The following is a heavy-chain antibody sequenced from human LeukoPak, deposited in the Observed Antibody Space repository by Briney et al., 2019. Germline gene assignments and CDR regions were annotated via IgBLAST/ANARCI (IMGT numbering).Heavy chain of an antibody. CDR1: GGSFSGYY. CDR3: ASMMYGSDPF. D-gene: IGHD3-10*01. V-gene: IGHV4-34*01. Sequence: PSETLSLTCAVYGGSFSGYYCSWIRQPPGKGLEWIGEINHSGSTNYNPSLKSRVTISVDTSKNQFSLKLSSVTAADTAVYYCASMMYGSDPFWGQGTMVTVSS. J-gene: IGHJ4*02. CDR2: INHSGST.